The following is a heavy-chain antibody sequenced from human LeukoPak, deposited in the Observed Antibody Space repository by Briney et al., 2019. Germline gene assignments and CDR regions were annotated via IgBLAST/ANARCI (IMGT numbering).Heavy chain of an antibody. D-gene: IGHD3-9*01. J-gene: IGHJ4*02. CDR2: MYYSGST. Sequence: SETLSLTRTVSGGSISSSSYYWGWIRQPPGKGLEWIGSMYYSGSTYYNPSLKSRVTISVDTSKNQFSLKLSSVTAADTAVYYCARQGYDILTGSITTSDYWGQGTLVTVSS. V-gene: IGHV4-39*01. CDR3: ARQGYDILTGSITTSDY. CDR1: GGSISSSSYY.